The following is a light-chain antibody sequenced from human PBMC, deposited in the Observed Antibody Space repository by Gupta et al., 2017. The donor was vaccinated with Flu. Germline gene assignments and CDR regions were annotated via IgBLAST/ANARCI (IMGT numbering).Light chain of an antibody. V-gene: IGKV3-15*01. CDR2: GAS. CDR1: QSVSSN. J-gene: IGKJ1*01. Sequence: ERATLSCRASQSVSSNLAWYQQKPGQAPRILIYGASTRATGIPARFSGSGSGTEFTLTISSLQSEDFAVYYCQQYNIWPLWTFGQGTKVEIK. CDR3: QQYNIWPLWT.